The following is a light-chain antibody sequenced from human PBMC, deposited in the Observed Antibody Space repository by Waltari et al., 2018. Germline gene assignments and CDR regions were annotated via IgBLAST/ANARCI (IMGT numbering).Light chain of an antibody. Sequence: EIVMTQSPATLSVSPGERATLSCRASQSFSSNLAWYQQKPGQAPRLLIYGASTRATGIPARFSGSGSGTEFTLTISSMQSADFAVYYCQQYNNWPETLGQGTKLEIK. CDR3: QQYNNWPET. V-gene: IGKV3-15*01. J-gene: IGKJ2*01. CDR2: GAS. CDR1: QSFSSN.